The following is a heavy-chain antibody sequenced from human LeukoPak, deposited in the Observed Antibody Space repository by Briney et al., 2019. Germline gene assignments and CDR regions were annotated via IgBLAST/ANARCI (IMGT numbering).Heavy chain of an antibody. J-gene: IGHJ4*02. CDR1: GGTFSSYA. CDR3: AREKRITIFGVVITKDSGDY. Sequence: SVKVSCKASGGTFSSYAISWVRQAPGQGLEWMGRIIPILGIANYAQKFQGRVTITADKSTSTAYMELSSLRSEDTAVYYCAREKRITIFGVVITKDSGDYWGQGTLVTVSS. CDR2: IIPILGIA. D-gene: IGHD3-3*01. V-gene: IGHV1-69*04.